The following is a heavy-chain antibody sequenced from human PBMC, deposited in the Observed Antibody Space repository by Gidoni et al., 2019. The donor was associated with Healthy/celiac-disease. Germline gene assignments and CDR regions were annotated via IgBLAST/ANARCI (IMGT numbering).Heavy chain of an antibody. J-gene: IGHJ4*02. CDR1: GGTSSSYA. D-gene: IGHD4-17*01. Sequence: QVQLVKSGAEVKKHGSSVKVSCKASGGTSSSYAISWVRQAPGQGLEWMGGIIPIFGTTNYAQKFQGRVTITADESTSTAYMELSSLRAEDTAVYYCARGLYGDYAKNWGQGTLVTVSS. V-gene: IGHV1-69*01. CDR3: ARGLYGDYAKN. CDR2: IIPIFGTT.